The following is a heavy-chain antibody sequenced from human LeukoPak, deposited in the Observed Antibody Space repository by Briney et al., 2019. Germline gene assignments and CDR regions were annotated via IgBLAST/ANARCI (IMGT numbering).Heavy chain of an antibody. CDR1: GFTFSNHA. V-gene: IGHV3-23*01. Sequence: PGGSLRLSCAASGFTFSNHAMSWVRQTPGKGLQWVSVISGSGRTTEYADSVKGRFTISRDNSRNTLYLRLNSLRLGDTAVYYCAKDRDRGGWYFGKDVWGQGTLVTVSS. J-gene: IGHJ4*02. D-gene: IGHD6-19*01. CDR2: ISGSGRTT. CDR3: AKDRDRGGWYFGKDV.